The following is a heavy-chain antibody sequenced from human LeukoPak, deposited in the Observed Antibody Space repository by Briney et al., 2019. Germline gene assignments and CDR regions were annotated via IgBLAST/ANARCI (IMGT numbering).Heavy chain of an antibody. Sequence: GGSLRLSCAASGFTFSSYAMSWVRQAPGKGLEWVSAISGSGGSTYYADSVKGRFTISRDNSKNTLYLQMNSLRAEDTAVYYLAKEKAWRVYRYEVGGAFDIWGQGTKVTVSS. V-gene: IGHV3-23*01. CDR3: AKEKAWRVYRYEVGGAFDI. CDR1: GFTFSSYA. D-gene: IGHD5-18*01. J-gene: IGHJ3*02. CDR2: ISGSGGST.